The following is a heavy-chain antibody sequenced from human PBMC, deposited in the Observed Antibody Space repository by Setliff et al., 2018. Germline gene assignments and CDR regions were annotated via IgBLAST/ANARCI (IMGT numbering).Heavy chain of an antibody. CDR3: ARDCRVGWVFTYGMDV. Sequence: PGGSLRLSCAASGLTLINNGFHWVRQAPGKGLEWVAIIWHDGTNKYYADSVKGRFDISRDSSKNTVYLQMNSLTAEDTAMYYCARDCRVGWVFTYGMDVWGQGTLVTVSS. J-gene: IGHJ6*02. V-gene: IGHV3-33*01. D-gene: IGHD6-13*01. CDR2: IWHDGTNK. CDR1: GLTLINNG.